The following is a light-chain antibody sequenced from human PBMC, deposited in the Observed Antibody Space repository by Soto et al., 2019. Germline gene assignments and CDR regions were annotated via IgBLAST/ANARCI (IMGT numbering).Light chain of an antibody. CDR2: ATS. CDR1: QTISFY. J-gene: IGKJ2*01. Sequence: IQMPQSPSSLSASVGDTVTITCRASQTISFYLNWYQQKPGRTPNLLIYATSSFQSGVPSRFDGRGSGTDFTRDISNVQPDDFANYYCQQSFSTPHTFGQGTKLELK. CDR3: QQSFSTPHT. V-gene: IGKV1-39*01.